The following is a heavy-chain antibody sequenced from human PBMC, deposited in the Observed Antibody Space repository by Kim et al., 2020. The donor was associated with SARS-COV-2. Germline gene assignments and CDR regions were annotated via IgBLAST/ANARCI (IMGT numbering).Heavy chain of an antibody. CDR2: INVGGIPT. D-gene: IGHD1-20*01. CDR1: GFTFSGYS. CDR3: AKDRVPDGIWDVDM. V-gene: IGHV3-23*01. Sequence: GGSLRLSCTASGFTFSGYSMNWVRQAPGQGLEWFSWINVGGIPTHYADSVQGRFIFSRDNSKNTLTLQMNSLRVEDTAIYYCAKDRVPDGIWDVDMWGQGTLVIVSP. J-gene: IGHJ1*01.